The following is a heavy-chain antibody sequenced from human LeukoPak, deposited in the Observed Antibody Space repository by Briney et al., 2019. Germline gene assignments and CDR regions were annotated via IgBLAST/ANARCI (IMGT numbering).Heavy chain of an antibody. CDR3: ARVPGDY. Sequence: GRSLRLSCAASGFSFSSYSMNWVSQAPGKGLEWGSSISRSSDYIYYADSVKGRFTVSRDNAKNSLDLQMNSLRAEDTAVYYCARVPGDYWGQGTLVTVSS. J-gene: IGHJ4*02. V-gene: IGHV3-21*01. CDR2: ISRSSDYI. CDR1: GFSFSSYS.